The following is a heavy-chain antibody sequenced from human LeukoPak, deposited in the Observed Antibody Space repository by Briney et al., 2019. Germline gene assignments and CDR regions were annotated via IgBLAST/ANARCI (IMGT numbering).Heavy chain of an antibody. CDR2: IYSGGKT. D-gene: IGHD3-22*01. CDR1: GFTVSSNY. CDR3: ARGVANYYDSSGYQN. Sequence: GGSPRLSCAASGFTVSSNYMSWVRQAPGKGLEWVSVIYSGGKTHYADSVKGRFTISRDNSKNTLYLQMNSLRAEDTAVYYCARGVANYYDSSGYQNWGQGTLVTVSS. V-gene: IGHV3-53*01. J-gene: IGHJ4*02.